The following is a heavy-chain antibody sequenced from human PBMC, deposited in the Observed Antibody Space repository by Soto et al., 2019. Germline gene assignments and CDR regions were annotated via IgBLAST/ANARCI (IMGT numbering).Heavy chain of an antibody. V-gene: IGHV3-13*01. J-gene: IGHJ4*02. D-gene: IGHD3-22*01. CDR3: ARDYDSSGYPRYFFDY. CDR2: ISTAGDT. CDR1: GFGFNGYD. Sequence: GGSLRLSCAASGFGFNGYDMHWVRQAPGKNLEWVAAISTAGDTYYLGSVKGRFTISREDAKNSLSLQMNSLRVGDTAVYYCARDYDSSGYPRYFFDYWGQGTLVIVSS.